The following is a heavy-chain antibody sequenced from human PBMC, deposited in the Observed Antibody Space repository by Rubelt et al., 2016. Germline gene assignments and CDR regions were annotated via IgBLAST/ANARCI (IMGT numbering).Heavy chain of an antibody. CDR1: GFTFTNYW. CDR2: IKDDGRET. V-gene: IGHV3-7*03. CDR3: ARHGRRCFDL. J-gene: IGHJ4*02. Sequence: EVQLEEAGGGLVQPGGSLRLSCAASGFTFTNYWMAWVRQATGKGLEWVANIKDDGRETYYVDSVKGRFTVSKDNAKNALQLQMNSLGTEDTAVYYCARHGRRCFDLWGQGTLVTVSS.